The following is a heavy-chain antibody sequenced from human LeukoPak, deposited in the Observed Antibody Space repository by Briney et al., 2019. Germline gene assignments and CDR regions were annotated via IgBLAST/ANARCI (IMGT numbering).Heavy chain of an antibody. CDR1: GFTFSSYE. CDR2: ISSSGSTL. V-gene: IGHV3-48*03. J-gene: IGHJ3*02. Sequence: GGSLRLSCAASGFTFSSYEMNWVRQAPGKGLEWVSYISSSGSTLYYADSVKGRFTISRDNSKNTLYLQMSSLRAEDTAVYYCASRDYYDSSGYNDAFDIWGQGTMVTVSS. D-gene: IGHD3-22*01. CDR3: ASRDYYDSSGYNDAFDI.